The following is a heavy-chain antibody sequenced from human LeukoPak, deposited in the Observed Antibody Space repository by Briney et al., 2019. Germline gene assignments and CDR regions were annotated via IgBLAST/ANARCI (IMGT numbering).Heavy chain of an antibody. Sequence: GGSLRLSCAASGFTFSSYSMNWVRQAPGKGLEWVSSISSSSYIYYADSVKGRFTISRDNAKNSLYLQMNSLRAEDTAVYYCARDMVSISQTYYFDYWGQGTLVTVSS. V-gene: IGHV3-21*01. J-gene: IGHJ4*02. D-gene: IGHD3-10*01. CDR3: ARDMVSISQTYYFDY. CDR2: ISSSSYI. CDR1: GFTFSSYS.